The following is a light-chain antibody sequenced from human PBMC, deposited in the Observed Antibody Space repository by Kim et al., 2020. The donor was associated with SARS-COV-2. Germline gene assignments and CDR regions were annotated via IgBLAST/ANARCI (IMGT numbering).Light chain of an antibody. V-gene: IGKV1-6*01. CDR3: LQDYNYPLT. Sequence: SVGDRVTITCRASQGIRNDLGWYQQKPGKAPKLLIYAASSLQSGVPSRFSGSGSGTDFTLTISSLQPEDFATYYCLQDYNYPLTFGGGTKVDIK. J-gene: IGKJ4*01. CDR1: QGIRND. CDR2: AAS.